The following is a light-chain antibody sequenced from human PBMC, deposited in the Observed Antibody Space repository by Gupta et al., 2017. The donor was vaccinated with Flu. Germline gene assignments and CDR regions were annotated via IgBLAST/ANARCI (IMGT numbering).Light chain of an antibody. CDR3: QQSYSTPRG. J-gene: IGKJ2*03. CDR2: AAS. CDR1: QSISSY. Sequence: DIQMTQSPSSLSASVGDRVTITCRASQSISSYLNWYQQKPGKAPKLLIYAASSLKSGVPSRFSGSGSGTDFTLTISSLQPEDFATYYCQQSYSTPRGFGQGTXVEIK. V-gene: IGKV1-39*01.